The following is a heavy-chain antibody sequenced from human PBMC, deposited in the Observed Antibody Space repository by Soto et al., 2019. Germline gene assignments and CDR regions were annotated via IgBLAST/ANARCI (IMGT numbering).Heavy chain of an antibody. CDR1: GFTFDDYA. D-gene: IGHD4-17*01. V-gene: IGHV3-9*01. Sequence: EVQLVESGGGLVQPGRSLRLSCAASGFTFDDYAMHWVRQAPGKGPEWVSGITWNSGSRGYAESVKGRFTISRDNAKNSLYLQMNSLRTEDTALYYYAKSKGDLEILKTTVTTFWGPFHIWGQGTMVTVSS. J-gene: IGHJ3*02. CDR2: ITWNSGSR. CDR3: AKSKGDLEILKTTVTTFWGPFHI.